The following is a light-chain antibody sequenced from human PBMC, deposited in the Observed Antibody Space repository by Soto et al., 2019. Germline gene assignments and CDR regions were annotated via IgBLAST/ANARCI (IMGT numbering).Light chain of an antibody. CDR1: SRDVGGYNY. Sequence: QCLLTQPASVSGSPGQSITLSCPGTSRDVGGYNYVSWYQQHPGEAPKLTIYDVSNRRSGVSNRFSGSKSGNTASLTISGLQAEDEADYYCSSYTSSSTRVFGTGTKVTVL. CDR3: SSYTSSSTRV. CDR2: DVS. V-gene: IGLV2-14*01. J-gene: IGLJ1*01.